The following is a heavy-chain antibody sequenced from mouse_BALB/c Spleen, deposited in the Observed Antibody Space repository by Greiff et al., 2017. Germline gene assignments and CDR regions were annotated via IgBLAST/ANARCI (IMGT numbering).Heavy chain of an antibody. CDR3: ARSSSYEGAWFAY. V-gene: IGHV1-7*01. D-gene: IGHD1-1*01. CDR2: INPSTGYT. CDR1: GYTFTSYW. J-gene: IGHJ3*01. Sequence: QVQLQQPGAELAKPGASVKMSCKASGYTFTSYWMHWVKQRPGQGLEWIGYINPSTGYTEYNQKFKDKATLTADKSSSTAYMQLSSLTSEDSAVYYCARSSSYEGAWFAYWGQGTLVTVSA.